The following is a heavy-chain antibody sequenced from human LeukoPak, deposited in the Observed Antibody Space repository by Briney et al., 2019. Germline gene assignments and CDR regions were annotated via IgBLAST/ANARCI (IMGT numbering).Heavy chain of an antibody. Sequence: KPGESLKISCKGSGYSFTNYWIGWVRQMPGKGLEWMGIIFAGDSDTRYSPSFQGQVTISVDKSISTAYLQWSSLKASDTAMYYCARSVELDESIWAYWGQGTLVTVSS. V-gene: IGHV5-51*01. J-gene: IGHJ4*02. D-gene: IGHD3-10*01. CDR2: IFAGDSDT. CDR1: GYSFTNYW. CDR3: ARSVELDESIWAY.